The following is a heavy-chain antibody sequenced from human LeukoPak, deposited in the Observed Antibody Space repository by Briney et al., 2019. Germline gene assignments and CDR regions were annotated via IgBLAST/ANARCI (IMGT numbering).Heavy chain of an antibody. D-gene: IGHD2-2*01. CDR1: GFTFSSYA. CDR2: ISGSGGST. V-gene: IGHV3-23*01. J-gene: IGHJ4*02. Sequence: GGSLRLSCAASGFTFSSYAMSWVRQAPGKGLEWVSAISGSGGSTYYADSVKGRFTISRDNSKNTLYLQMNSLRAEDTAVYYCAKVAGCSSTSCTSFDYWGQGTLVTVSS. CDR3: AKVAGCSSTSCTSFDY.